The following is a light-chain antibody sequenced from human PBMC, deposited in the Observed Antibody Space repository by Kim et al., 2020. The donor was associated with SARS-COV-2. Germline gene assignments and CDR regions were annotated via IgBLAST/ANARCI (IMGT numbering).Light chain of an antibody. V-gene: IGKV2-28*01. Sequence: ASISCRSIQSLMHETGFNYLDWYLQEPGHAPQLLIYFGSNRASGVPDRFRGSGSGTDFTLKISRVEAEDVGIYYCMRSLQLGAFGGGAKVDIK. CDR3: MRSLQLGA. J-gene: IGKJ4*01. CDR1: QSLMHETGFNY. CDR2: FGS.